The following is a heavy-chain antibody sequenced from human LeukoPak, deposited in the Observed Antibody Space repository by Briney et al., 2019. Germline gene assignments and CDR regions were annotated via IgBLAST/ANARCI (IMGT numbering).Heavy chain of an antibody. CDR1: GYSISGGYY. Sequence: SETLSLTCTVSGYSISGGYYWGWIRPPPGKGLEWIGSIYYSGSTYYNPSLKSRVTISVDTSKNQFSLKLSSVTAADTAVYYCARRAWGYCSGGSCSWYFDYWGQGTLVTVSS. CDR3: ARRAWGYCSGGSCSWYFDY. D-gene: IGHD2-15*01. CDR2: IYYSGST. J-gene: IGHJ4*02. V-gene: IGHV4-38-2*02.